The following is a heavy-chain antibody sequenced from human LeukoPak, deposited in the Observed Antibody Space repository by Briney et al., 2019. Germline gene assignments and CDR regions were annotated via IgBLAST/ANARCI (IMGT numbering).Heavy chain of an antibody. J-gene: IGHJ4*02. CDR3: AKAPVTTCRGAYCYPFDY. CDR2: ISDSGNT. Sequence: PGGSLRLSCAASGFTLSSYAMSWVRQAPGKGLEWVSAISDSGNTYHADSVTGRFTISRDSSKNTLFLQMNRLRPEDAAVYYCAKAPVTTCRGAYCYPFDYWGQGTLVTVSS. CDR1: GFTLSSYA. D-gene: IGHD2-21*01. V-gene: IGHV3-23*01.